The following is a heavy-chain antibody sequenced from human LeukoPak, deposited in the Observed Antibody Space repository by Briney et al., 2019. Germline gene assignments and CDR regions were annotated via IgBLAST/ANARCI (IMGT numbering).Heavy chain of an antibody. J-gene: IGHJ4*02. CDR1: GFTFSSYS. CDR2: ISSSSSYI. CDR3: ARDLYYYDSSGYFFDY. V-gene: IGHV3-21*01. Sequence: GGSLRLSCAASGFTFSSYSMNWVRQAPGKGLEWVSSISSSSSYIYYADSVKGRFTISRDNAKDSLYLQMNSLRAEDTAVYYCARDLYYYDSSGYFFDYWGPGTLVTVSS. D-gene: IGHD3-22*01.